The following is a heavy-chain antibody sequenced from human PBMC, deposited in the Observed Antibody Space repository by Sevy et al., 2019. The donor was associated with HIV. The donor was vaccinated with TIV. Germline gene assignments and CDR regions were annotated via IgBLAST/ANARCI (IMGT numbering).Heavy chain of an antibody. D-gene: IGHD2-8*01. CDR3: ATLGTNFDPRLDT. CDR1: GGSVNNHY. Sequence: SETLSLKCSVSGGSVNNHYWTWIRQSPGKGLEWLGYGHYSGRPDYNPSLKSRLTISLDMSKNQFSLQLDYVTAADTAIYYCATLGTNFDPRLDTWGQGTLVTVSS. V-gene: IGHV4-59*02. J-gene: IGHJ5*02. CDR2: GHYSGRP.